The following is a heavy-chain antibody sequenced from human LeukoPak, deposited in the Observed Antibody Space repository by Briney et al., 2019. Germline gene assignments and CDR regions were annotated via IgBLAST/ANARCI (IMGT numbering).Heavy chain of an antibody. V-gene: IGHV1-2*02. J-gene: IGHJ4*02. CDR1: GYTFSGTGWY. CDR3: ARDGPAQMVEFDY. CDR2: IYPNNGAA. Sequence: DSVKVSCKASGYTFSGTGWYLYWLRQAPGQGLECMGWIYPNNGAAAYAQKFQGRVAMTRDTSISTAYMELRRLRPDDTAVYYCARDGPAQMVEFDYWGQGNLVTVSS. D-gene: IGHD3-10*01.